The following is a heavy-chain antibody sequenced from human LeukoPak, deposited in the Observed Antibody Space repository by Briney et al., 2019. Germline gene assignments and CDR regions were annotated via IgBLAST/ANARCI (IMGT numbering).Heavy chain of an antibody. CDR1: GYSISSGYY. V-gene: IGHV4-38-2*02. Sequence: SETLSLTCTVSGYSISSGYYWGWIRQPPGKGLEWVESIYHDGTTYYSPSLRSRVTISLDTSKNQFSLKLNSVTAADTGVYYCARGLRYGSGFMDVWGKGTTVTVSS. J-gene: IGHJ6*03. CDR2: IYHDGTT. D-gene: IGHD3-10*01. CDR3: ARGLRYGSGFMDV.